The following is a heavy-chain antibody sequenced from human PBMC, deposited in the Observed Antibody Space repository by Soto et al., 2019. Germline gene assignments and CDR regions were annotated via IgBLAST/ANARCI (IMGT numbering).Heavy chain of an antibody. CDR2: IYHDGST. D-gene: IGHD3-3*01. V-gene: IGHV4-30-2*01. J-gene: IGHJ6*02. CDR1: GGSISSGGYS. CDR3: ARGYDSLMDV. Sequence: QLQLQESGSGLVKPSQTLSLTCAVSGGSISSGGYSWSWIRQPPGKGLEWIGFIYHDGSTYYNPSLKNRVTISLARSKNQFSLKLTSVPATDTAVYSCARGYDSLMDVWGQGTTVTVSS.